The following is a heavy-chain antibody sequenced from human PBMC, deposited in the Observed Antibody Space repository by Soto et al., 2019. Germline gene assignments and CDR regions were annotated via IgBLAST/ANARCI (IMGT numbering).Heavy chain of an antibody. Sequence: EVQLVESGGGLVQPGGSLRLSCAASGFTFSSYSMNWVRQAPGKGLEWVSYISSSSSTIYYADSGKGRFTISRDNAKNSRYLQMNSLRDEDTAVYYCARDRGGVRFLEWLSPFDYWGQGTLVTVSS. CDR2: ISSSSSTI. D-gene: IGHD3-3*01. CDR3: ARDRGGVRFLEWLSPFDY. J-gene: IGHJ4*02. V-gene: IGHV3-48*02. CDR1: GFTFSSYS.